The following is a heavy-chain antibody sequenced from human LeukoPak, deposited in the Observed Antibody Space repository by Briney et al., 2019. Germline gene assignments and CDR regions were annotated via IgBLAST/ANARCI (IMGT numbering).Heavy chain of an antibody. CDR3: AKEGFGELLSSFYWFDP. CDR1: GFTFSSYW. Sequence: GGSLRLSCAASGFTFSSYWMSWVRQAPGKGLEWVSAISGSGGSTYYADSVKGRFTISRDNSKNTLYLQMNSLRAEDTAVYYCAKEGFGELLSSFYWFDPWGQGTLVTVSS. V-gene: IGHV3-23*01. CDR2: ISGSGGST. D-gene: IGHD3-10*01. J-gene: IGHJ5*02.